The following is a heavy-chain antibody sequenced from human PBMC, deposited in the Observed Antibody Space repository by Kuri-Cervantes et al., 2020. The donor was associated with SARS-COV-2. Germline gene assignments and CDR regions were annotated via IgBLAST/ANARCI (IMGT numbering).Heavy chain of an antibody. CDR3: AREEDSSSSSLFDY. CDR1: GFTFNNYW. CDR2: LSTDGSRA. J-gene: IGHJ4*02. D-gene: IGHD6-6*01. Sequence: GESLKISCAASGFTFNNYWMHWVRQAPGKGLVWVSRLSTDGSRADYADSVKGRFTISRDNAKNTLYLQMNSLRAEDTAVYYCAREEDSSSSSLFDYWGQGTLVTVSS. V-gene: IGHV3-74*01.